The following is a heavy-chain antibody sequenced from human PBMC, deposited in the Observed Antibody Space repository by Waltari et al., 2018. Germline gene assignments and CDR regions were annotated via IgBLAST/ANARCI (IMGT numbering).Heavy chain of an antibody. CDR1: GFRFTTFS. V-gene: IGHV3-48*01. CDR3: ARGGIAGAGDH. J-gene: IGHJ4*02. CDR2: ISSGGSTV. Sequence: EGQLLESGGGLVQHGGSLRLCCAASGFRFTTFSMTWVRQAPGKGLEWISYISSGGSTVYYADSVRGRFTVSRDSAQNSLFLHMDSLRVEDTAVYFCARGGIAGAGDHWGQGTLVTVSP. D-gene: IGHD6-13*01.